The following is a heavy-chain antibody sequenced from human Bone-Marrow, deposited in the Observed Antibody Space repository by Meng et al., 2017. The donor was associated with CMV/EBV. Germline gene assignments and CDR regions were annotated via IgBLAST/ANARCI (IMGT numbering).Heavy chain of an antibody. CDR3: AREGRDSSMTTIYFDD. CDR1: GFTFSSYG. Sequence: GGSLRLSCAASGFTFSSYGMHWVRQAPGKGLEWVAVIWYDGSNKYYADSVKGRFTISRDNAKNSLYLQMNSLRAEDTAVYYCAREGRDSSMTTIYFDDWGQGTLVTVSS. V-gene: IGHV3-33*08. D-gene: IGHD2-21*02. J-gene: IGHJ4*02. CDR2: IWYDGSNK.